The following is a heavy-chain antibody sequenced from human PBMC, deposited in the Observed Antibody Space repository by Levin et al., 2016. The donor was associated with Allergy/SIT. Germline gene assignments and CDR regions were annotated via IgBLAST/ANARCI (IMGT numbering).Heavy chain of an antibody. Sequence: WIRQSPSRGLEWLGRTYYRSKWYNDYAVSVKSRITINPDTSKNQFSLQLNSVTPEDTAVYYCARASGWYYFDYWGQGTLVTVS. CDR2: TYYRSKWYN. CDR3: ARASGWYYFDY. V-gene: IGHV6-1*01. D-gene: IGHD6-19*01. J-gene: IGHJ4*02.